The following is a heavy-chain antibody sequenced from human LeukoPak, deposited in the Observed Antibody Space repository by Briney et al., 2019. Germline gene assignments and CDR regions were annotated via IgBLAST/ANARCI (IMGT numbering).Heavy chain of an antibody. D-gene: IGHD3-9*01. J-gene: IGHJ4*02. Sequence: GEPLKISCKGSGYSFTSYWISWVRQMPGKGLEWMGRIDPSDSYTNYSPSFQGHVTISADKSISTAYLQWSSLKASDTAMYYCARQRDFDWLLVFDYWGQGTLVTVSS. CDR1: GYSFTSYW. CDR2: IDPSDSYT. CDR3: ARQRDFDWLLVFDY. V-gene: IGHV5-10-1*01.